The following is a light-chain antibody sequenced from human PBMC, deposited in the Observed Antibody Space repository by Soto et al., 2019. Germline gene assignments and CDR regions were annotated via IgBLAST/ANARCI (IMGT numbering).Light chain of an antibody. V-gene: IGKV3-20*01. CDR1: QSVSSSY. J-gene: IGKJ4*01. CDR3: QQYGSSPLT. CDR2: GAS. Sequence: EIVLTQSPGTLSLSPGERATLSCRASQSVSSSYLAWYQQKPGQAPRLLIYGASSRATGIPDSFSGSGSGTDFTLTISRLEPEDVAVYYCQQYGSSPLTFGGGTKGEIK.